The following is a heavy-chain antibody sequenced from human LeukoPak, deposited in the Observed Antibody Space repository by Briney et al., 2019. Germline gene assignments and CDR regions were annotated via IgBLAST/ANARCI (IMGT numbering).Heavy chain of an antibody. CDR2: ISAYNGKT. Sequence: ASVKVSSKASGYTFSSYGISWVRQAPGQGLEWMGWISAYNGKTNYAQKLQGRVTMTTDTSTTTAYMELRSLTSDDTAVYYCARTPRYSGYEQNNDCCGHGILVTVSS. CDR3: ARTPRYSGYEQNNDC. J-gene: IGHJ4*01. V-gene: IGHV1-18*01. CDR1: GYTFSSYG. D-gene: IGHD5-12*01.